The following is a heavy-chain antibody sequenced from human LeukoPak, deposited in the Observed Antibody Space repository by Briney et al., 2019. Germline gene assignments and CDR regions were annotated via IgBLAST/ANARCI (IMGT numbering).Heavy chain of an antibody. CDR1: GYSFTSYW. CDR2: IYPGDSDT. D-gene: IGHD6-13*01. CDR3: ARRGVEQQLVRNWFDP. J-gene: IGHJ5*02. Sequence: GESLKISCKGSGYSFTSYWIGWARQMPGKGLEWMGIIYPGDSDTRYSPSFQGQVTISADKSISTAYLQWSSLKASDTAMYYCARRGVEQQLVRNWFDPWGQGTLVTVSS. V-gene: IGHV5-51*01.